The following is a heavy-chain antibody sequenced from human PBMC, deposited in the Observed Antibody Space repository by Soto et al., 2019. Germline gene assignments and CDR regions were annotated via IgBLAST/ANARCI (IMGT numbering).Heavy chain of an antibody. CDR2: LSSGSFYI. V-gene: IGHV3-21*01. Sequence: EVQLVESGGGLVKPGGSLRLSCAVSGFPFDSYSMSWVRQAPGQGLELLASLSSGSFYIFHADSIRGRFTISRDDAKNLLFLQMNSLTIEDTATYYCAREANTIYAPHGLDVWGQGTAVTVSS. CDR3: AREANTIYAPHGLDV. CDR1: GFPFDSYS. D-gene: IGHD3-3*01. J-gene: IGHJ6*02.